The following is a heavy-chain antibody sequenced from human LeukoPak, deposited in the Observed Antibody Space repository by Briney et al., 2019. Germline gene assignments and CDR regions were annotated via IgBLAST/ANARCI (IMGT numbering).Heavy chain of an antibody. V-gene: IGHV1-18*01. CDR2: ISAYNGNT. J-gene: IGHJ4*02. CDR1: GYTFTSYG. Sequence: ASVKVSFKASGYTFTSYGISWVRQAPGQGLEWMGWISAYNGNTNYAQKLQGRVTMTTDTSTSTAYMELRSLRSDDTAVYYCARVDTAMVADPAGGYFDYWGQGTLVTVSS. CDR3: ARVDTAMVADPAGGYFDY. D-gene: IGHD5-18*01.